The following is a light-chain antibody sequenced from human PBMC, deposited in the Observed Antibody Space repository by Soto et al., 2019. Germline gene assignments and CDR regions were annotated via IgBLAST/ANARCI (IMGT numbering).Light chain of an antibody. J-gene: IGKJ1*01. CDR3: QQYYSSTLT. CDR2: WAS. Sequence: DIVMTQSPDSLAVSLGERPTINCKSSQRVLLSSNNKKYLAWYPPTLGQPPKXXIYWASPRESGVLDLFSGSGAGTDFTRTISSLQDEDVAVDYCQQYYSSTLTFGQGTKV. CDR1: QRVLLSSNNKKY. V-gene: IGKV4-1*01.